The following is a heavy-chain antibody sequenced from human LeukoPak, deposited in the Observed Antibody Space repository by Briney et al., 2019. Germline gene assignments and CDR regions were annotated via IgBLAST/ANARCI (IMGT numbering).Heavy chain of an antibody. CDR3: ARRAYYAVDV. J-gene: IGHJ6*02. Sequence: PSQTLSLTCTVSGGSISSSSYYWGCIRQPPGKGLEWIGSIYYSGNTYYNPSLKSRLTMSVDTSKSQFYLNLSSLTAADSAVYFCARRAYYAVDVWGQGISVIVSS. CDR2: IYYSGNT. V-gene: IGHV4-39*07. CDR1: GGSISSSSYY.